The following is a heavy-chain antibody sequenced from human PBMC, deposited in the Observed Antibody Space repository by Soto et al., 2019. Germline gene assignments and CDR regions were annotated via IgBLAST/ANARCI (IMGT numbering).Heavy chain of an antibody. V-gene: IGHV3-53*01. CDR3: ASNALLGYYYGMDV. CDR1: GFTFSSNY. D-gene: IGHD1-26*01. CDR2: IYSGGST. J-gene: IGHJ6*02. Sequence: GGSLRLSCAASGFTFSSNYMSWVRQAPGKGLEWVSVIYSGGSTDYADSVKGRFTISRDNSKNTLYLQMNSLRAEDTAVYYCASNALLGYYYGMDVWGQGTTVTVSS.